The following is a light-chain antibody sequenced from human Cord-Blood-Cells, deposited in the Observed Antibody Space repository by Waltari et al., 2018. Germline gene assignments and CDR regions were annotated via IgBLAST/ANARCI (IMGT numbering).Light chain of an antibody. CDR3: QQLNSYPIT. V-gene: IGKV1-9*01. Sequence: DIQLTQSPSFLSASVGDRVTITCRASQSISSNLAWYQQKPGKAPKPLIYAASTFQSGVPSRFSGSGSGTEFTLTISSLQPEDFATYYCQQLNSYPITFGQGTRLEIK. J-gene: IGKJ5*01. CDR1: QSISSN. CDR2: AAS.